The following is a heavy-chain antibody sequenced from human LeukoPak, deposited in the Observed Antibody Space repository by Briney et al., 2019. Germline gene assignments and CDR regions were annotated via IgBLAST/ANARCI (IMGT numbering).Heavy chain of an antibody. D-gene: IGHD5-24*01. V-gene: IGHV3-33*01. CDR3: ARDGFVGATIDSNDAFDI. J-gene: IGHJ3*02. CDR1: GFTFSSYG. CDR2: IWYDGSNK. Sequence: GRSLRLSCAASGFTFSSYGMHWVRQAPGKGLEWVAVIWYDGSNKYYADSVKGRFTISRDNSKNTLYLQMNSLTDEDTSVYYCARDGFVGATIDSNDAFDIWGQGTMVTVSS.